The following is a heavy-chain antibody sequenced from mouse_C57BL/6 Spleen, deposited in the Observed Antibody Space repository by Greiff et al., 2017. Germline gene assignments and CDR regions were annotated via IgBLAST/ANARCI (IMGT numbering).Heavy chain of an antibody. CDR1: GYAFSSYW. Sequence: QVQLQQSGAELVKPGASVKISCKASGYAFSSYWMNWVKQRPGKGLEWIGQIYPGDGDTNYNGKFKGKATLTADKSSSTAYMQLSSLTSEDSAVYFCAREDYYGRYYLDYWGQGTTLTVSS. D-gene: IGHD1-1*01. J-gene: IGHJ2*01. CDR3: AREDYYGRYYLDY. V-gene: IGHV1-80*01. CDR2: IYPGDGDT.